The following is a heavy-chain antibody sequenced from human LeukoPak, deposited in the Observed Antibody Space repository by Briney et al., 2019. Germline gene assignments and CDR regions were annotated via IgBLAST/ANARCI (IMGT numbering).Heavy chain of an antibody. CDR1: GYTFTGYY. Sequence: GASVKVSCKASGYTFTGYYMHWVRQAPGKGLEWMGGFDPEDGETIYAQKFQGRVTMTEDTSTDTAYMELSSLRSEDTAVYYCAVGDYYDSSGYYSRYFDWGQGTLVTVSS. CDR2: FDPEDGET. D-gene: IGHD3-22*01. CDR3: AVGDYYDSSGYYSRYFD. J-gene: IGHJ4*02. V-gene: IGHV1-24*01.